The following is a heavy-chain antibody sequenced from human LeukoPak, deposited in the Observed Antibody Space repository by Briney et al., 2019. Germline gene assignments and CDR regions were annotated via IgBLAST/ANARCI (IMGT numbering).Heavy chain of an antibody. Sequence: SETLSLTCAVYGGSFSGYYWSWIRQPPGKGLEWIGEINHSGSTNYNPSLESRVAISVDTSKNQFSLKLSSVTAADTAVYYCARAGLGAQWTDFDYWGQGTLVTVSS. CDR3: ARAGLGAQWTDFDY. J-gene: IGHJ4*02. CDR1: GGSFSGYY. V-gene: IGHV4-34*01. D-gene: IGHD3/OR15-3a*01. CDR2: INHSGST.